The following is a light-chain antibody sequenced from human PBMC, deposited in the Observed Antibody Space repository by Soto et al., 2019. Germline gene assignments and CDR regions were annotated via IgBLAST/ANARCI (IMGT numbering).Light chain of an antibody. V-gene: IGLV2-14*01. J-gene: IGLJ1*01. CDR2: DVS. CDR3: NSYTTSSSHYV. CDR1: SSDIGGYDH. Sequence: QSALTQPASVSGSPGQSITIPCTGTSSDIGGYDHVSWYQQHPGKAPKLMVYDVSNRPSGVSDRFSGSKSANTASLTISGLQAEDEADYYCNSYTTSSSHYVFGTGTKLTVL.